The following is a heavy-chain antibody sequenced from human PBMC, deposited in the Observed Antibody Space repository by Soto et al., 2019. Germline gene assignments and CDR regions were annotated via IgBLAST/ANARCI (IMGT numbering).Heavy chain of an antibody. CDR2: INAGNGNT. Sequence: QVQLVQSGAEVKKPGASVKVSCKASGYTFTSYAMHWVRQAPGQRLEWMGWINAGNGNTKYSQKFQGRVTITRDTSARTAYMELSSLRSEDTAVYYCARGLTMVRGRGWFDPWGQGTLVTVSS. J-gene: IGHJ5*02. V-gene: IGHV1-3*01. D-gene: IGHD3-10*01. CDR1: GYTFTSYA. CDR3: ARGLTMVRGRGWFDP.